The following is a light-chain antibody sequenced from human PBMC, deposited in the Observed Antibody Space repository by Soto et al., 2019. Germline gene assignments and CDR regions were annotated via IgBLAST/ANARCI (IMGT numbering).Light chain of an antibody. V-gene: IGKV1-39*01. Sequence: DIQMTQSPSSLSASVGDTVTLTCRASQSISYYLHWYQQKPGKVPKLLIYAASGLQSGVPSRFRGSGSGTDFTLTINILQPEDFATYYCQQSYRSPPTVGQGTKVDIK. CDR2: AAS. J-gene: IGKJ1*01. CDR3: QQSYRSPPT. CDR1: QSISYY.